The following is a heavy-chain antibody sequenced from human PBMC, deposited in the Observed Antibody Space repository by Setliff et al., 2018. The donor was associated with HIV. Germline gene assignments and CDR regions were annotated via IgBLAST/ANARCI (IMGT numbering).Heavy chain of an antibody. CDR2: IYYSGST. CDR3: AREIDYGDYFDY. CDR1: GGSISSYY. D-gene: IGHD4-17*01. Sequence: PSETLSLTCTVSGGSISSYYWSWIRQPPGKGLEWIGYIYYSGSTNYNPSLKSRVTISVDTSKNQFSLKLSSVTAADTAVYYCAREIDYGDYFDYWGQGTLVTVSS. J-gene: IGHJ4*02. V-gene: IGHV4-59*01.